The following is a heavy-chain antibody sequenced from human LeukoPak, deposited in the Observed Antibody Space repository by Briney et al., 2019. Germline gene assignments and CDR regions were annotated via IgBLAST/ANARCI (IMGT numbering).Heavy chain of an antibody. D-gene: IGHD2-15*01. CDR2: IYPGDSDT. J-gene: IGHJ5*02. CDR3: ARRVVVAATPRWFDP. V-gene: IGHV5-51*01. CDR1: GYSFTSYW. Sequence: GESLKISCKGFGYSFTSYWIGWVRQMPGKGLEWMGIIYPGDSDTRYSPSFQGQVTISADKSISTAYLQWSSLKASDTAMYYCARRVVVAATPRWFDPWGQGTLVTVSS.